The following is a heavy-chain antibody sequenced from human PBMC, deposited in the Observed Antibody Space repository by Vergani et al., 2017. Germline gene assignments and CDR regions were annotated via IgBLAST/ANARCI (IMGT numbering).Heavy chain of an antibody. Sequence: QVQLVQSGAEVKKPGASVKVSCKASGYTFTGYYMHWVRQAPGQGLEWMGWINPNSGGTNYAQKFQGRVTMTRDTSISTAYMELSRLRSDDTAVYYCARVPTTVTTDEGLYYYYGMDVWGQGTTVTVSS. D-gene: IGHD4-17*01. CDR2: INPNSGGT. CDR3: ARVPTTVTTDEGLYYYYGMDV. CDR1: GYTFTGYY. J-gene: IGHJ6*02. V-gene: IGHV1-2*02.